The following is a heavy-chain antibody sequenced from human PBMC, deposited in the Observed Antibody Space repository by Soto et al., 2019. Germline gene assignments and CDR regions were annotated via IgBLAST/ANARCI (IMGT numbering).Heavy chain of an antibody. CDR3: ARVGGHLGELSPYYYYYMDV. V-gene: IGHV6-1*01. CDR1: GDSVSSNSAA. Sequence: KQSQTLSLPCAISGDSVSSNSAAWNWIRQSPSRGLEWLGRTYYRSKWYNDYAVSGKSRITINPDTSKNQFSLQLNSVTPEDTAVYYCARVGGHLGELSPYYYYYMDVWGKGTTVTVSS. J-gene: IGHJ6*03. D-gene: IGHD3-16*02. CDR2: TYYRSKWYN.